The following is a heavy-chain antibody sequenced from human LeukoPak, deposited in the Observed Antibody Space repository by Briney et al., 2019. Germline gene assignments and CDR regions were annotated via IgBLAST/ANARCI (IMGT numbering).Heavy chain of an antibody. CDR1: GGSISSSNW. V-gene: IGHV4-4*02. CDR2: IYHSGST. J-gene: IGHJ4*02. CDR3: ARDHSYSSGWLDY. Sequence: SETLSLTCAVSGGSISSSNWWSWVRPPPGKGLEWIGEIYHSGSTNYNPSLKSRVTISVDKSKNQFSLKLSSVTAADTAVYYCARDHSYSSGWLDYWGQGTLVTVSS. D-gene: IGHD6-19*01.